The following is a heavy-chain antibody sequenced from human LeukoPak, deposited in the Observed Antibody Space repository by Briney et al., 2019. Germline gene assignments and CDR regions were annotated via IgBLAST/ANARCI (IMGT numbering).Heavy chain of an antibody. D-gene: IGHD2-15*01. CDR1: GFTFSSYG. CDR3: AKVSSAGSGGFRY. CDR2: IRYDGSNK. Sequence: GVSLRLSCAASGFTFSSYGTHWVRQAPGKGLEWVAFIRYDGSNKYYADSVKGRFTISRDNSKNTLYLQMNSLRAEDTAVYYCAKVSSAGSGGFRYWGQGTLVTVSS. V-gene: IGHV3-30*02. J-gene: IGHJ4*02.